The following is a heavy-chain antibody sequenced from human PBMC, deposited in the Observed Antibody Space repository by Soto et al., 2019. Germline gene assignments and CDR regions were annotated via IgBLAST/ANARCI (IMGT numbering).Heavy chain of an antibody. D-gene: IGHD2-2*01. Sequence: PGESLKSSCKSSGYSFPSEWIGWVRQMPAKGLERMGSIYPADSDTRYSPAFRGQVTISADKSIRTAYLQWNSLKASDNAMYYCARIPHSTTSYYDYNFGMDVWGQGTTVTVSS. CDR2: IYPADSDT. CDR1: GYSFPSEW. J-gene: IGHJ6*02. CDR3: ARIPHSTTSYYDYNFGMDV. V-gene: IGHV5-51*01.